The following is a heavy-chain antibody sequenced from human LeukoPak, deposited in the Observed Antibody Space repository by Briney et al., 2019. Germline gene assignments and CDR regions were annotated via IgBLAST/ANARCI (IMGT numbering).Heavy chain of an antibody. CDR1: GGTFSSYA. CDR3: ARGRLYCGGDCYGDAFDI. J-gene: IGHJ3*02. V-gene: IGHV1-69*04. D-gene: IGHD2-21*02. CDR2: IIPILGIA. Sequence: SVKVSCKASGGTFSSYAISWVRQAPGQGLEWMGRIIPILGIANYAQKFQGRVTITADKSTSTAYMELSSLRSEDTAVYYCARGRLYCGGDCYGDAFDIWGQGTMVTVSS.